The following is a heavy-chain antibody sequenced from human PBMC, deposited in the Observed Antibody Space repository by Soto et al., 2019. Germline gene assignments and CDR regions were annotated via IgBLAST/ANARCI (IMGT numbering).Heavy chain of an antibody. J-gene: IGHJ4*02. V-gene: IGHV4-59*08. Sequence: TLSLTCTVSGGSISSYYWSWIRQPPGKGLEWIGYIYYSGSTYYNPSLKSRVTISVDTSKNQFSLKLSSVTAADTAVYYCARADSSGYHSFDYWGQGTLVTVSS. D-gene: IGHD3-22*01. CDR2: IYYSGST. CDR3: ARADSSGYHSFDY. CDR1: GGSISSYY.